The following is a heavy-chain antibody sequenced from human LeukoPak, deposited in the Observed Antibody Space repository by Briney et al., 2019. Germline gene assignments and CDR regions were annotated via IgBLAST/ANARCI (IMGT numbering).Heavy chain of an antibody. V-gene: IGHV3-53*01. CDR3: ARPPPYDSSGYYSSGYFDY. D-gene: IGHD3-22*01. CDR2: IYSGGST. J-gene: IGHJ4*02. CDR1: GFSVNSNY. Sequence: GGSLRLSCAASGFSVNSNYMSWVRQAPGKGLEWVSVIYSGGSTYYADSVKGRFTISRDNSKNPLYLQMNSLRAEDTAVYYCARPPPYDSSGYYSSGYFDYWGQGTLVTVSS.